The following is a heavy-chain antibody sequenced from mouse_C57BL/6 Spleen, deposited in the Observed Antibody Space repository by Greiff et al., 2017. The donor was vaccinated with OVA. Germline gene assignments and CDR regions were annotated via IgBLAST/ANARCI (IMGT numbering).Heavy chain of an antibody. CDR1: GYTFTSYW. J-gene: IGHJ1*03. Sequence: VQLQQPGAELVMPGASVKLSCKASGYTFTSYWMHWVKQRPGQGLEWIGEIDPSDSYPNYNQKFKGKSTLTVDKSSSTAYMQLSSLTSEDSAVYYCARSDYGEEGYFDVWGTGTTVTVSS. D-gene: IGHD1-1*01. CDR3: ARSDYGEEGYFDV. CDR2: IDPSDSYP. V-gene: IGHV1-69*01.